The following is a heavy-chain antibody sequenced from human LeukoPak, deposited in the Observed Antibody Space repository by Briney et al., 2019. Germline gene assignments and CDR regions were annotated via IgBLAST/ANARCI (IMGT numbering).Heavy chain of an antibody. D-gene: IGHD6-19*01. CDR1: GLRFSDYG. V-gene: IGHV3-30*02. CDR2: IRFDATIT. J-gene: IGHJ6*03. Sequence: GGSLRLSCAGSGLRFSDYGIHWVRQAPGKGLEGVAFIRFDATITYYTAGAKARFTISRDNSKNTGYFQMTSPRLEDTALDYCARADYYFFMDVWGKGTTVTVSS. CDR3: ARADYYFFMDV.